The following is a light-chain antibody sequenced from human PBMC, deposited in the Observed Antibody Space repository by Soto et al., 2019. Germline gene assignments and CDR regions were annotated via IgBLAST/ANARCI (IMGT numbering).Light chain of an antibody. J-gene: IGKJ2*02. CDR1: QSVSSN. Sequence: EIVMTQSPATLSVSPGERATLSCRASQSVSSNLAWYQQKPGQAPRLLIYGASTRATGIPARFSGSGSGTEFTLTISSLRSEVFAVYYCQQYNNWPPRGTFGQGTKLEIK. CDR2: GAS. V-gene: IGKV3-15*01. CDR3: QQYNNWPPRGT.